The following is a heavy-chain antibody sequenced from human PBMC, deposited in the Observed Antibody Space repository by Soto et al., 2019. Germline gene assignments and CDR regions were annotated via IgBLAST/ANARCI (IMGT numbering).Heavy chain of an antibody. D-gene: IGHD1-1*01. J-gene: IGHJ3*01. Sequence: QVQLQESGPGLVKPSQTLSLTCTVSGGPVTSTDYYWSWLRQHPGKGLEWIGYIYYRGGTYYTPSLQSRLTISPATSRNHFSLRLDSVTAADSAMYFCAGENVAWDAFDVWGQGTMVTVSS. CDR2: IYYRGGT. CDR1: GGPVTSTDYY. V-gene: IGHV4-31*03. CDR3: AGENVAWDAFDV.